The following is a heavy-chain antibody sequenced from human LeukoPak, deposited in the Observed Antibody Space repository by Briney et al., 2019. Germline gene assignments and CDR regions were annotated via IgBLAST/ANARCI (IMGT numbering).Heavy chain of an antibody. J-gene: IGHJ4*02. CDR3: SRGTDAYKCGNS. CDR2: IHYSGRI. CDR1: GGSFSGYY. D-gene: IGHD5-24*01. V-gene: IGHV4-34*01. Sequence: PSETLSLTCAVYGGSFSGYYWTWIRQPPGKGLEWIGEIHYSGRINYNPSLKSRVTILADTSNNHFSLKMNSVTAADTAVYYCSRGTDAYKCGNSWGQGTLVTVSS.